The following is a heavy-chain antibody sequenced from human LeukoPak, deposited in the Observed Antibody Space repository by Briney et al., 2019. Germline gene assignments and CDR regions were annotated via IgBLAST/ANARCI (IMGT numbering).Heavy chain of an antibody. V-gene: IGHV4-34*01. CDR2: INHSGST. J-gene: IGHJ6*02. Sequence: PSETLSLTCAVYGGSFSGYYWSWIRQPPGKGLEWIGEINHSGSTNYNPSLKSRVTISVDTSKNQFSLKLSSVTAADTAVYYCARAYCTNGVCYPIRPYHYYGMDVWGQGTTVTVSS. CDR1: GGSFSGYY. CDR3: ARAYCTNGVCYPIRPYHYYGMDV. D-gene: IGHD2-8*01.